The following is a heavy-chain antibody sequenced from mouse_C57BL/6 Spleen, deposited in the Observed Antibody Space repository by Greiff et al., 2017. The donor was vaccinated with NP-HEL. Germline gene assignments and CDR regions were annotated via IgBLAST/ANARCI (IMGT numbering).Heavy chain of an antibody. D-gene: IGHD3-3*01. CDR3: TTGTRDVLYWYFDV. Sequence: EVQLQQSGAELVRPGASVKLSCTASGFNITDDYMHWVKQRPEQGLEWIGWIDPENGDTEYASKFQGKATITADTSSNTAYLQLSSLTSEDTAVYYCTTGTRDVLYWYFDVWGTGTTVTVSS. V-gene: IGHV14-4*01. CDR1: GFNITDDY. J-gene: IGHJ1*03. CDR2: IDPENGDT.